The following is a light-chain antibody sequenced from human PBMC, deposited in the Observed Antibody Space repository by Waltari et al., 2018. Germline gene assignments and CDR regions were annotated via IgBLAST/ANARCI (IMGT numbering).Light chain of an antibody. J-gene: IGKJ1*01. CDR3: QHYNTYPPT. V-gene: IGKV1-5*01. CDR1: QNINKW. CDR2: DAS. Sequence: DIQMTQSPSTLSASVGVRVTVTCRASQNINKWLAWYQQKPGKAPNLLIYDASTLKSGVPSRFSGSGFGTEFTLAISSLQPEDFATYFCQHYNTYPPTFGQGTRVELK.